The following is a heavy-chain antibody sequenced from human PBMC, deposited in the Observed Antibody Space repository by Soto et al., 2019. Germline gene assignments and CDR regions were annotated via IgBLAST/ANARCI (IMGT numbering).Heavy chain of an antibody. Sequence: GGSLRLSCAASGFTFSSYAMHWVRQAPGKGLEWVAVISYDGSNKYYADSVKGRFTISRDNSKNTLYLQMNSLRAEDTAVYYCARDQPGERKQWLVRGYYYYYGMDVWGQATTVTVSS. CDR2: ISYDGSNK. J-gene: IGHJ6*02. CDR1: GFTFSSYA. CDR3: ARDQPGERKQWLVRGYYYYYGMDV. V-gene: IGHV3-30-3*01. D-gene: IGHD6-19*01.